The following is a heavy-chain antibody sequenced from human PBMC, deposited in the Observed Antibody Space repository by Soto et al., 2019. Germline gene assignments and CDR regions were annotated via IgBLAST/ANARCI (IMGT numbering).Heavy chain of an antibody. D-gene: IGHD6-19*01. J-gene: IGHJ6*03. CDR1: GGTFSSYA. CDR3: ARNPRAVAAIHMDV. CDR2: IIPILGIG. V-gene: IGHV1-69*04. Sequence: QVQLVQSGAEVKKPGSSVKVSCKASGGTFSSYAFNWVRQAPGQGLERMGRIIPILGIGDYAQRLQGRVTITAAKSTSTVYMELSRLRSEDTAVYYCARNPRAVAAIHMDVWDKGTMGSVCS.